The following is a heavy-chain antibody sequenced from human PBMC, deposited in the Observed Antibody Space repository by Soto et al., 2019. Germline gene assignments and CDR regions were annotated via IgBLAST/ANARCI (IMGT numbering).Heavy chain of an antibody. V-gene: IGHV1-18*04. Sequence: GASVKVSCKASGYTFTSYGISWVRQAPGQGLEWMGWISAYNGNTNYAQKLQGRVTMTTDTSTSTAYMELRSLRSDDTAVYYCARDMHGRGYSYGLANDYWGPGTLVTVSS. CDR1: GYTFTSYG. CDR3: ARDMHGRGYSYGLANDY. D-gene: IGHD5-18*01. CDR2: ISAYNGNT. J-gene: IGHJ4*02.